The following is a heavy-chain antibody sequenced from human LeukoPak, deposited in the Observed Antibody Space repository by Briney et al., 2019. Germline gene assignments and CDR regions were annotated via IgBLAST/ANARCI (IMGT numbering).Heavy chain of an antibody. D-gene: IGHD5-18*01. Sequence: SETLSLTCTVSGGSISSYYWSWIRQPPGKGLEWIGYMYYNERTNYNPSLKSRVTISVDTSKNQFSLKLSSVTAADTAVYYCARDLRGYGTYYYYMDVWGKGTTVTISS. J-gene: IGHJ6*03. CDR2: MYYNERT. V-gene: IGHV4-59*01. CDR3: ARDLRGYGTYYYYMDV. CDR1: GGSISSYY.